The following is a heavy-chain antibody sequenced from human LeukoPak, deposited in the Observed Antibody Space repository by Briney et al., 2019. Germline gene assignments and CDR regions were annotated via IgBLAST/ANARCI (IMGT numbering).Heavy chain of an antibody. CDR2: IYYRGST. V-gene: IGHV4-59*01. Sequence: SETLSLTCSVSGGSISGYFWTWIRQPPGKGLEWIGYIYYRGSTSYNPPLKSRVTISVDTSNNQFSLNLNSMTAADTAVYYCAREKLWFDPWGQGTLVTVSS. J-gene: IGHJ5*02. CDR1: GGSISGYF. CDR3: AREKLWFDP.